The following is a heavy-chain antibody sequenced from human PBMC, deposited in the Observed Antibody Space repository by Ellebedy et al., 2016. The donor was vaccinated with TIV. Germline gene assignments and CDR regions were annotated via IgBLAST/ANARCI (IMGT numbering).Heavy chain of an antibody. Sequence: GESLKISXAASGFTFSSYWMHWVRQAPGKGLVWVSRINSDGSSTNYVDSVKGRFTISRDNAKNSLSLQMNSLRAEDTAIYYCLLKMESWGQGTLVTVSS. V-gene: IGHV3-74*01. CDR1: GFTFSSYW. CDR2: INSDGSST. CDR3: LLKMES. D-gene: IGHD3-3*01. J-gene: IGHJ5*02.